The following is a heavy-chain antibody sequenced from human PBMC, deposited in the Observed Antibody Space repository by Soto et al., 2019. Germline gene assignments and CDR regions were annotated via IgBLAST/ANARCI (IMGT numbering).Heavy chain of an antibody. J-gene: IGHJ6*02. V-gene: IGHV3-53*01. Sequence: PGGSLRLSCAASGFTVSSNYMSWVRQAPGKGLEWVSVIYSGGSTYYADSVKGRFTISRDNSKNTLYLQMNSLRAEDTAVYYCATEGKHLDRPRDGMDVWGQGTTVTVSS. CDR2: IYSGGST. CDR3: ATEGKHLDRPRDGMDV. D-gene: IGHD3-10*01. CDR1: GFTVSSNY.